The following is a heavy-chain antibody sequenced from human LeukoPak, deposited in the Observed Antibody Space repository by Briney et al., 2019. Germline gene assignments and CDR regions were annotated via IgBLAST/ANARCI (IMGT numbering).Heavy chain of an antibody. CDR1: GGTFSSYA. Sequence: GASVKVSCKASGGTFSSYAISWVRQAPGQGLEWMGGIIPIFGTANYAQKFQGRVTITTDESTSTAYMELSSLRSEDTAVYYCARGVGATYYMDVWGKGTTVTVSS. V-gene: IGHV1-69*05. D-gene: IGHD1-26*01. CDR2: IIPIFGTA. J-gene: IGHJ6*03. CDR3: ARGVGATYYMDV.